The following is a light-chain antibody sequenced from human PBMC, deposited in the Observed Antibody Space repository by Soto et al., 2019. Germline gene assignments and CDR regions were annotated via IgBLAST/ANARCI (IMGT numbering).Light chain of an antibody. J-gene: IGKJ1*01. V-gene: IGKV3-15*01. CDR2: GAS. CDR3: QQYNNWPWT. Sequence: EIVMTQSPATLSVSPGERATLSCRASQSVSSNLAWYQQKPGQAPRLLIYGASTRATGIPARFSGSGSGTECPLTSISLQAEDFAVYYCQQYNNWPWTFGQGTKVESK. CDR1: QSVSSN.